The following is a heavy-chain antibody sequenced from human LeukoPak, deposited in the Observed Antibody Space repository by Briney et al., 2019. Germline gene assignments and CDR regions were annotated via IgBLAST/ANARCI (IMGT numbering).Heavy chain of an antibody. CDR1: GGSISGYY. V-gene: IGHV4-4*07. CDR3: ARDKGRGDLGPYYFDY. J-gene: IGHJ4*02. D-gene: IGHD2-21*01. Sequence: SETLSLTCTVSGGSISGYYWSWIRQPAGRGLQWIGRIFTSGSTNCNPSLKSRVTMSVDTSKNQFSLKLSSVTAADTAVYYCARDKGRGDLGPYYFDYWGQGTLVTVSP. CDR2: IFTSGST.